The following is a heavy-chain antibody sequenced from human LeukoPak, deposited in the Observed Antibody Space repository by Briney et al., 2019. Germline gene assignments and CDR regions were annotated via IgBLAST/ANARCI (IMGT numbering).Heavy chain of an antibody. CDR3: ARDPSWRRVRGENYGMDV. D-gene: IGHD3-10*01. Sequence: PSETLSLTCTVSGGSVSSGGYYWSWIRQHPGKGLEWIGYIYYSGSTYYNPSLKSRVTISVDTSKNQFSLKLSSVTAADTAVYYCARDPSWRRVRGENYGMDVWGQGTTVTVSS. V-gene: IGHV4-31*03. J-gene: IGHJ6*02. CDR1: GGSVSSGGYY. CDR2: IYYSGST.